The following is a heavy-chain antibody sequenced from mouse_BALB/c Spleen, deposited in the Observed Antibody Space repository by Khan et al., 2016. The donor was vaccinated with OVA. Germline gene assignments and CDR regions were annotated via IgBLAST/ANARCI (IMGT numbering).Heavy chain of an antibody. Sequence: QVQLKQSGAELARPGASVKMSCKASGYTLTSYTMHWVQQRPGQGLEWIGYINPSSGYTKYNQKFKDKATLTADKSSSTAYMQLSSLTSEDSAVYYCARTHERWGQGTTLTVSS. CDR2: INPSSGYT. V-gene: IGHV1-4*01. J-gene: IGHJ2*01. CDR3: ARTHER. CDR1: GYTLTSYT.